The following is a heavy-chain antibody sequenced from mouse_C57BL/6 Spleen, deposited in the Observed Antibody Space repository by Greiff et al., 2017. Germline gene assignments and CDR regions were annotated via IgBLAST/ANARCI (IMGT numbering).Heavy chain of an antibody. D-gene: IGHD2-5*01. J-gene: IGHJ2*01. CDR3: ARSDYSNYRGYYAMDD. V-gene: IGHV1-42*01. Sequence: VQLQQSGPELVKPGASVKISCKASGYSFTGYYMNWVKQSPEKSLEWIGEINPSTGGTTYNQKFKAKATLTVDKSSSTAYMQLKSLTSEDSAVYYCARSDYSNYRGYYAMDDWGQGTTLTVSS. CDR1: GYSFTGYY. CDR2: INPSTGGT.